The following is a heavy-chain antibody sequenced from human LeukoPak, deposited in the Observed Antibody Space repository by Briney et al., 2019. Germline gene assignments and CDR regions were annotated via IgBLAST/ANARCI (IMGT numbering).Heavy chain of an antibody. CDR1: GYTFTSYG. D-gene: IGHD5-24*01. Sequence: ASVTVSCTASGYTFTSYGISWVRQAPGQGLEWMGWISAYNGNTNYAQKLQGRVTMTTDTSTGTAYMELRSLRSDDTAVYYCARVRDGRAFDIWGQGTMVTVSS. J-gene: IGHJ3*02. CDR3: ARVRDGRAFDI. V-gene: IGHV1-18*01. CDR2: ISAYNGNT.